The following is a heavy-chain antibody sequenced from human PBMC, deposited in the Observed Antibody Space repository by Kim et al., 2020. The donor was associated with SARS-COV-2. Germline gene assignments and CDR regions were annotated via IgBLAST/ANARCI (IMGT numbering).Heavy chain of an antibody. CDR1: GFTFSSYW. CDR2: IKQDGSEK. D-gene: IGHD5-12*01. CDR3: TRAGLNGYDSGDF. V-gene: IGHV3-7*01. J-gene: IGHJ4*02. Sequence: GGSLRLSCAASGFTFSSYWMSWVRQAPGKGLEWVANIKQDGSEKYYVDSVKGRFTMSRDNAKNSLYLQMNSLRAEDTAVYYCTRAGLNGYDSGDFWGQGTLVTVSS.